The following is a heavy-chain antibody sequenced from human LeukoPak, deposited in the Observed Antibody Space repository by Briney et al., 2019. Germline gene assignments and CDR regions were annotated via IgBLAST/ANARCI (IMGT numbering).Heavy chain of an antibody. CDR3: AREVVYYDSSGYYSPDAFDI. Sequence: GSLRLSCAASGFTFSSYSMNWVRQAPGKGLEWVSSISSSSYIYYADSVKGRFTISRDNAKNSLYLQMNSLRAEDTAVYYCAREVVYYDSSGYYSPDAFDIWGQGTMVTVSS. CDR2: ISSSSYI. CDR1: GFTFSSYS. D-gene: IGHD3-22*01. V-gene: IGHV3-21*01. J-gene: IGHJ3*02.